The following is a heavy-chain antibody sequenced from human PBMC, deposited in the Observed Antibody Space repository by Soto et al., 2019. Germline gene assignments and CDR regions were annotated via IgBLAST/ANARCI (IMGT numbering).Heavy chain of an antibody. Sequence: GASVKVSCKASGYTFTSYDINWVRQATGQGLEWMGWMNPNSGNKGYAQKFQGRVTMTRNTSISTAYMELSSLRFDDTAVYYCARVTGDILTGSGAFDIWGQGTMVTVSS. D-gene: IGHD3-9*01. CDR2: MNPNSGNK. CDR3: ARVTGDILTGSGAFDI. CDR1: GYTFTSYD. J-gene: IGHJ3*02. V-gene: IGHV1-8*01.